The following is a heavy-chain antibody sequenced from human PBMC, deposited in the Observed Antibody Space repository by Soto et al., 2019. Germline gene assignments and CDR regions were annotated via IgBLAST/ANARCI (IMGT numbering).Heavy chain of an antibody. D-gene: IGHD2-2*01. V-gene: IGHV4-61*08. CDR2: IYYSGST. J-gene: IGHJ4*02. Sequence: SETLSLTCTVSGASITSEGYYWSWIRQPPGKGLEWIGYIYYSGSTNYNPSLKSRVTISVDTSKNQFSLKLSSVTAADTAVYYCARGSELVPAAILTWGQGTLVTVSS. CDR1: GASITSEGYY. CDR3: ARGSELVPAAILT.